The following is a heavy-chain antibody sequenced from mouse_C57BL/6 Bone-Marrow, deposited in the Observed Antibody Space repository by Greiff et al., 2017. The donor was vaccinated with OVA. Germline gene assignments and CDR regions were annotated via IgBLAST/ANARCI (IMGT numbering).Heavy chain of an antibody. Sequence: EVKLQESGPGLVKPSQSLSLTCSVTGYSITSGYYWNWIRQFPGNKLEWMGYISYDGSNNYNPSLKNRISITRDTSKNQFFLKLNSVTTEDTATXYCASFAYWGQGTLVTVSA. CDR3: ASFAY. CDR1: GYSITSGYY. V-gene: IGHV3-6*01. J-gene: IGHJ3*01. CDR2: ISYDGSN.